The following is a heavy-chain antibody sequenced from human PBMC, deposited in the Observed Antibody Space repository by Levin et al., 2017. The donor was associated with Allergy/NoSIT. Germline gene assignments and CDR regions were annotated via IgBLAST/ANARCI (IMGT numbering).Heavy chain of an antibody. CDR3: ARYDYGDYVNWFDP. CDR2: IFWDDDK. J-gene: IGHJ5*02. D-gene: IGHD4-17*01. CDR1: GFSLSTSGVG. V-gene: IGHV2-5*02. Sequence: SGPTLVKPTQTLTLTCTFSGFSLSTSGVGVGWIRPPPGKALEWLALIFWDDDKRYSPSLKSRLIITKDTSKNQVVLTMTSMDPVDTATYYCARYDYGDYVNWFDPWGQGTLVTVSS.